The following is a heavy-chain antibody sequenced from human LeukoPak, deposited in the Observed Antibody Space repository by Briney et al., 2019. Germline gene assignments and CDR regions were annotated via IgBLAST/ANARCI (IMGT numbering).Heavy chain of an antibody. J-gene: IGHJ4*02. CDR1: GFTFSSYW. D-gene: IGHD1-26*01. Sequence: PGGSLRLSCAASGFTFSSYWIHWVRQAPGKGLLWVSRINSDGSNTSYADSVKGRFTISRDNAKNTLYLQMNSLRAEDTAVYYRARATGSYYSIGYWGQGTLVTVSS. CDR2: INSDGSNT. V-gene: IGHV3-74*01. CDR3: ARATGSYYSIGY.